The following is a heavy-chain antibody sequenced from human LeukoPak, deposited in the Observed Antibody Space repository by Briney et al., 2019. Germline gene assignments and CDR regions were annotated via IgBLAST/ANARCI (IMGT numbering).Heavy chain of an antibody. V-gene: IGHV3-53*01. CDR3: ARLKGYDSGSYHDY. J-gene: IGHJ4*02. Sequence: PGGSLRLSCAASGFTVSSNYMSWVRQAPGKGLEWVSVIYSGGSTYYADSVKGRFIISRDNSKNTLYLQMNSLRAEDTAVYYCARLKGYDSGSYHDYWGQGTLVTVSS. CDR1: GFTVSSNY. D-gene: IGHD3-10*01. CDR2: IYSGGST.